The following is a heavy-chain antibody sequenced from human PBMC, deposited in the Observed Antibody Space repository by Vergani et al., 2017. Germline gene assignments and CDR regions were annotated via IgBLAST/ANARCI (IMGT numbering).Heavy chain of an antibody. V-gene: IGHV4-34*01. CDR1: GGSFSGYY. Sequence: QVQLQQWGAGLLKPSETLSLTCAVYGGSFSGYYWSWIRQPPGKGLEWIGEINHSGSTNYNPSLKSRVTISVDTSKNQFSLKLSSVTAADTAVYYCARGGWEPYYFDYWGQGTLVTVSS. D-gene: IGHD1-26*01. CDR3: ARGGWEPYYFDY. CDR2: INHSGST. J-gene: IGHJ4*02.